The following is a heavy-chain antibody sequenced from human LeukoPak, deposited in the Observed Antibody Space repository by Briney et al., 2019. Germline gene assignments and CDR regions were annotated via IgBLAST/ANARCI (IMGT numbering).Heavy chain of an antibody. D-gene: IGHD6-13*01. CDR1: GYSFTTYW. CDR2: IFPADSDT. J-gene: IGHJ4*02. CDR3: ASVYSSTSWDY. Sequence: GESLKISCRASGYSFTTYWIGWVRQMPGKGLEWMGVIFPADSDTRYSPSFQGQVTISADKSISTAYLQWSSLKASDTAMYYCASVYSSTSWDYWGQGTLVTVSS. V-gene: IGHV5-51*01.